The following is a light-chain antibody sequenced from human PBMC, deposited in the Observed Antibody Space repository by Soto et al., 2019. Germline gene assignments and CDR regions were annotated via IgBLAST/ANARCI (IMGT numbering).Light chain of an antibody. CDR3: LQDYNLPRT. J-gene: IGKJ1*01. CDR1: RDIGND. CDR2: AAS. Sequence: IQMTQSPLSLSASVGDRVIITCRASRDIGNDLGWYQEKPGKAPKLLIFAASTLHSGVPSRFSGSGSGTVFTLTISSLHPEDFATYFCLQDYNLPRTFGQGT. V-gene: IGKV1-6*01.